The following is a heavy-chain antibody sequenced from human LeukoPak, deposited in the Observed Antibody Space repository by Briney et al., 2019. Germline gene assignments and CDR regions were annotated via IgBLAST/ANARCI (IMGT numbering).Heavy chain of an antibody. CDR1: GFTFSHYS. J-gene: IGHJ1*01. Sequence: PGGSLRLSCAASGFTFSHYSMNWVRQAPGKGLEWVSSLSGSSSYIYYADSVKGRFTISRHNAKNSLFLQMNSLRAEDTAVYYCARDREQYCSGGSCSSFQHWGQGTLVTVSS. CDR2: LSGSSSYI. V-gene: IGHV3-21*01. D-gene: IGHD2-15*01. CDR3: ARDREQYCSGGSCSSFQH.